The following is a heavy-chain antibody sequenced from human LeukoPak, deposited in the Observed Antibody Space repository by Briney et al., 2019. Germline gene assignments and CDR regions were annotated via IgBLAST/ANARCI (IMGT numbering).Heavy chain of an antibody. D-gene: IGHD5-18*01. CDR3: ARGVDTAMVPYHYYFMDV. CDR1: GYTFTNYA. V-gene: IGHV1-18*01. CDR2: ISGYNDNT. Sequence: ASVKVSCKASGYTFTNYAISWVRQAPGQGLEWMGWISGYNDNTNYAQKVQGRVTMTTDTSTSTAYMELRSLRSDDTAVYYCARGVDTAMVPYHYYFMDVWGKGTTVTVSS. J-gene: IGHJ6*03.